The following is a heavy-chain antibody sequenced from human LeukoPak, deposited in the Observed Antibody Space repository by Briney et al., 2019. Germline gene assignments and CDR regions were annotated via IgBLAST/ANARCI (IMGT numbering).Heavy chain of an antibody. V-gene: IGHV3-66*02. CDR1: GFTFTNAW. CDR2: IYSGGST. D-gene: IGHD3-22*01. J-gene: IGHJ4*02. CDR3: AKDDYYDTSGYRD. Sequence: PGGSLRLSCEASGFTFTNAWMNWVRQAPGKGPEWVSLIYSGGSTYYADSVKGRFTISRDNAKNSLYLQMNSLRAEDTAVYYCAKDDYYDTSGYRDWGQGTLVTVSS.